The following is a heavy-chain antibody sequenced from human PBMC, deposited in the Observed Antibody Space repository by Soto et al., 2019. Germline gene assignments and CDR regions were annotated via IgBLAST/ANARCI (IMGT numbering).Heavy chain of an antibody. D-gene: IGHD2-2*02. J-gene: IGHJ4*02. Sequence: QVQLVQSGAEVKEPGASVKVSCKASGYTFSDYDINWVRQASGQGVEWMGWMNPRSGNTGYAQKFQGRVTMTSSTSITTAYMELSSLTYEDTAVYYCARSPACGYCYTDIDYWCQGTRVTVSS. CDR3: ARSPACGYCYTDIDY. CDR2: MNPRSGNT. V-gene: IGHV1-8*01. CDR1: GYTFSDYD.